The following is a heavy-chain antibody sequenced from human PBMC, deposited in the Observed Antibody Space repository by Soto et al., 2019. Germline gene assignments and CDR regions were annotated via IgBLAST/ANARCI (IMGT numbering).Heavy chain of an antibody. Sequence: EVQLVESGGDLVQPGGSLRLSCAASGFAFSGYWMSWVRQAPGKGLEGVANIKQDGSEKYYVDSVKGRFTISRVNAKNSLYLQMNSLRVEDTAVYYCARATSVDAYWGQGTLVTVSS. CDR3: ARATSVDAY. J-gene: IGHJ4*02. CDR2: IKQDGSEK. V-gene: IGHV3-7*01. CDR1: GFAFSGYW. D-gene: IGHD5-12*01.